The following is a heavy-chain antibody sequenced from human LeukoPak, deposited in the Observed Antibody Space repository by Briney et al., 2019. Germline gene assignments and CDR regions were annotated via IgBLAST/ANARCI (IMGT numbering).Heavy chain of an antibody. V-gene: IGHV3-23*01. J-gene: IGHJ4*02. Sequence: GGSLRLSCAASGFTFSNSSMCWVIQAPGKGLEWVSGISRGGGSTYYADSVKGRFTISRDTSIDTLYLQMNSLRAEATAVYYCASEVRPNHYWGQGTLVTVSS. D-gene: IGHD1-1*01. CDR3: ASEVRPNHY. CDR2: ISRGGGST. CDR1: GFTFSNSS.